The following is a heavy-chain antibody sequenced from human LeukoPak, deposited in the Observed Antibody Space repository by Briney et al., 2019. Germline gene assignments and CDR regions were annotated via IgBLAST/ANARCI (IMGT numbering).Heavy chain of an antibody. CDR2: INPNSGDT. CDR3: ARGRRILVGDTNAGDFFDY. CDR1: GYTFTDYY. Sequence: ASVKVSCKASGYTFTDYYMHWVRQAPGQELEWMGWINPNSGDTYYAQKFQGSVSMTRDTSISTANMELSRLKSDDTAVYYCARGRRILVGDTNAGDFFDYWGQGTLVTVSS. V-gene: IGHV1-2*02. D-gene: IGHD1-26*01. J-gene: IGHJ4*02.